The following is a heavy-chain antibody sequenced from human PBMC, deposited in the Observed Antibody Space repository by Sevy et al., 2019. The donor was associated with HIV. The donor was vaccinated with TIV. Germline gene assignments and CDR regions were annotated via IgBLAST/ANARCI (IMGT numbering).Heavy chain of an antibody. Sequence: SETLSLTCTVSGGSISSYYWSWIRQPPGKGLEWIGYIYYSGSTNYNPSLKSRVTISVDTSKNQFSLKLSSVTAADTAVYYCARGDYGADEYYFDYWGQGTLVTVSS. V-gene: IGHV4-59*01. J-gene: IGHJ4*02. CDR3: ARGDYGADEYYFDY. D-gene: IGHD3-10*01. CDR1: GGSISSYY. CDR2: IYYSGST.